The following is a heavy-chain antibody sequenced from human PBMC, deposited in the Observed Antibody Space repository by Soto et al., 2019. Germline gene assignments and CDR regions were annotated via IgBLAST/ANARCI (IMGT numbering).Heavy chain of an antibody. Sequence: QVQLVQSGAEVKKPGATVKVSCKASGYTFTTFGISWVRQAPGQGLEWMGWSSAYNGNTNYAQTVQGRVTMTTDTSTSTAYMDLRSLRTDDTAVYSCARDIEGGYIAASPFDYWGQGTLVTVSS. CDR3: ARDIEGGYIAASPFDY. CDR2: SSAYNGNT. CDR1: GYTFTTFG. D-gene: IGHD5-18*01. J-gene: IGHJ4*02. V-gene: IGHV1-18*01.